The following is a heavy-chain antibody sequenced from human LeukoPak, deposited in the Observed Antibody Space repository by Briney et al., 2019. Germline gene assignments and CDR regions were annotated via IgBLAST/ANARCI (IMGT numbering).Heavy chain of an antibody. V-gene: IGHV4-39*01. Sequence: LETLSLTCTVSGGSISSSSYYWGWIRQPPGKGLEWIGSIYYSGSTYYNPSLKSRVTISVDTSKNQFSLKLSSVTAADTAVYYCARLIGESGFFYWGQGTLVTVSS. J-gene: IGHJ4*02. CDR2: IYYSGST. CDR1: GGSISSSSYY. CDR3: ARLIGESGFFY. D-gene: IGHD5-12*01.